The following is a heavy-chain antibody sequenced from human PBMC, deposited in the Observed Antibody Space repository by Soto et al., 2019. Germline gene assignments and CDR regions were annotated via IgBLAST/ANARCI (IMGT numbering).Heavy chain of an antibody. CDR1: GYTLTELS. Sequence: ASVKVSCKVSGYTLTELSMHWVRQAPGKGLEWMGGFDPEDGETIYAQKFQGRVTMTEDTPTDTAYMELSSLRSEDTAVYYCATVSARTTVTNYYYYGMDVWGQGTTVTVSS. CDR3: ATVSARTTVTNYYYYGMDV. J-gene: IGHJ6*02. V-gene: IGHV1-24*01. CDR2: FDPEDGET. D-gene: IGHD4-17*01.